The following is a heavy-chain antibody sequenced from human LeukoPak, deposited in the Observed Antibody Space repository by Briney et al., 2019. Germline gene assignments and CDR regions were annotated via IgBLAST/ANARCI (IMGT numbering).Heavy chain of an antibody. CDR2: IYYSGST. V-gene: IGHV4-39*01. J-gene: IGHJ4*02. Sequence: KASETLSLXCTVSGGSISSSSYYWGWNRQPPGKGPEWIGSIYYSGSTYYNPSLKSRVTISVDTSKNQFSLKLSSVTAADTAVYYCARRMWFGELYYFDYWGQGTLVTVSS. CDR1: GGSISSSSYY. D-gene: IGHD3-10*01. CDR3: ARRMWFGELYYFDY.